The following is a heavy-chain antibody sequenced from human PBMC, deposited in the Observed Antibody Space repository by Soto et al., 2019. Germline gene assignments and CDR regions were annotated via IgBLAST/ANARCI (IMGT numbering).Heavy chain of an antibody. Sequence: QVQLVESGGGVVQPGRSLRLSCAVSGFTFNNSGMHWIRQAPGKGLEWVAVISFDGSETYYADSMKGRFTISRDNSKNMLQLQMNSLRAEDTAIDYCAKDRVPGAYGHYYGMDVWGQGTTVTVSS. D-gene: IGHD6-19*01. CDR3: AKDRVPGAYGHYYGMDV. J-gene: IGHJ6*02. CDR1: GFTFNNSG. V-gene: IGHV3-30*18. CDR2: ISFDGSET.